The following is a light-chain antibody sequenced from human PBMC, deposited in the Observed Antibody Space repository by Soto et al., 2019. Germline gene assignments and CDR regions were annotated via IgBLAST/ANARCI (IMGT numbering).Light chain of an antibody. J-gene: IGKJ4*01. CDR2: GAS. CDR1: QNVNIN. V-gene: IGKV3D-15*01. CDR3: QQYEDWPPLT. Sequence: EIVMTQSPVTLSVSPGERVTLSCRASQNVNINLAWYQQRPGQAPRVLIYGASNRASGIPDRFSGSGSWTDFTLTISSLEPEDFALYFCQQYEDWPPLTFGGGTRVEIK.